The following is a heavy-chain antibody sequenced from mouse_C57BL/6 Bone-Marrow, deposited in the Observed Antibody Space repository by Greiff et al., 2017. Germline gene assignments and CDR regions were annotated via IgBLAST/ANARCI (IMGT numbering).Heavy chain of an antibody. J-gene: IGHJ1*03. D-gene: IGHD1-1*01. CDR2: INPGSGGT. Sequence: VQLQQSGAELVRPGTSVTVSCKASGYAFTNYLIEWVKQRPGQGLEWIGVINPGSGGTTYNEQFTGQATLTDDQSYSPHYVQLSSLTSDDSAVLFCARWGGTTVEGDWYFDVGGTETTDTGSS. CDR3: ARWGGTTVEGDWYFDV. CDR1: GYAFTNYL. V-gene: IGHV1-54*01.